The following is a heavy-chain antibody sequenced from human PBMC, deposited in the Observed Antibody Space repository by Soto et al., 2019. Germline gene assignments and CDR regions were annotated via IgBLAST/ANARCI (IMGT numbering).Heavy chain of an antibody. Sequence: QVQLQESGPGLVKPSQTLSLTCTVSGGSISSGGYYWSWIRQHPGKGLEWIGYIYYSGSTYYNPSLKRRVTISVDTSKNQFSLKLSSVTAADTAVYYCARGLRAAAENWFDPWGQGTLVTVSS. V-gene: IGHV4-31*03. CDR2: IYYSGST. CDR3: ARGLRAAAENWFDP. D-gene: IGHD6-13*01. CDR1: GGSISSGGYY. J-gene: IGHJ5*02.